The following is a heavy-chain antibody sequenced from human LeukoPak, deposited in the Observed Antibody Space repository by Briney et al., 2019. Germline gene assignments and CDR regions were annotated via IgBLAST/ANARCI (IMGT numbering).Heavy chain of an antibody. CDR3: ARDRLIDY. Sequence: KAGGSLRLSCAASGFTFSSNSVNWVRQAPGKGLEWVSSISSGGSYIYYADSVKGRFTISRDNAKNSLHLQMNSLRAEDTAVYYCARDRLIDYWGQGTLVTVSS. CDR2: ISSGGSYI. D-gene: IGHD4/OR15-4a*01. V-gene: IGHV3-21*01. J-gene: IGHJ4*02. CDR1: GFTFSSNS.